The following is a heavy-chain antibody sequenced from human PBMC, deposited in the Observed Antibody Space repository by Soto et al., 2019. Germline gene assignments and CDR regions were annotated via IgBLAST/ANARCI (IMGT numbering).Heavy chain of an antibody. Sequence: PGESLKISCKGSGYSFTSYWIGGVRQMPGKGLEWMGIIYPGDSDTRYSPSFQGQVTISRDNAKNSLSLQMNSLRAGDTAVYFCARGQEVGAHFFDSWGQGTQVTVSS. CDR3: ARGQEVGAHFFDS. J-gene: IGHJ4*02. CDR1: GYSFTSYW. D-gene: IGHD2-15*01. CDR2: IYPGDSDT. V-gene: IGHV5-51*01.